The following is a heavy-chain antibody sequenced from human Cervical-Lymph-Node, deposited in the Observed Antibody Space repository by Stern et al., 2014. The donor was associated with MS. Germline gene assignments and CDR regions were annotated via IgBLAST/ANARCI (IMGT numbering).Heavy chain of an antibody. CDR2: INPSGGST. CDR1: GYTFTNYY. V-gene: IGHV1-46*01. Sequence: VQLVQSGAGVKKPGASVKVSCKASGYTFTNYYIHWVRQAPGQGLEWMGIINPSGGSTSYAQKFQGRVTMNRDTSTSTVYMDLSSLRSEDTAVYYCAREVAGHRLGMMDVWGQGTTVTVSS. J-gene: IGHJ6*02. D-gene: IGHD6-19*01. CDR3: AREVAGHRLGMMDV.